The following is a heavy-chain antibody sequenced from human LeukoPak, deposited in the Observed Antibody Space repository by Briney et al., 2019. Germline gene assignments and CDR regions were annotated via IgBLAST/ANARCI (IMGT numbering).Heavy chain of an antibody. V-gene: IGHV3-74*01. CDR1: GFTFSSYW. CDR2: INSDGSTT. Sequence: GGSLRLSCAASGFTFSSYWMHWVRQAPGKGLVWVSRINSDGSTTRYADSVKGRFTISRDNAKNTLYLQMNSLRAEDTAVCYCARPPPAWHNAFDIWGQGTMVTVSS. CDR3: ARPPPAWHNAFDI. J-gene: IGHJ3*02.